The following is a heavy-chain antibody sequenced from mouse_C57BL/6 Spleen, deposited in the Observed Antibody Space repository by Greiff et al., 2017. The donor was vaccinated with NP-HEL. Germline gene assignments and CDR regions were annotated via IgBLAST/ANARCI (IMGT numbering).Heavy chain of an antibody. J-gene: IGHJ4*01. Sequence: EVMLVESGGDLVKPGGSLKLSCAASGFTFSSYGMSWVRQTPDKRLEWVATISSGGSYTYYPDSVKGRFTISRDNAKNTLYLQMSSLKSEDTAMYYCARLYDEYYYAMDYWGQGTSVTVSS. V-gene: IGHV5-6*01. CDR1: GFTFSSYG. CDR3: ARLYDEYYYAMDY. CDR2: ISSGGSYT. D-gene: IGHD2-3*01.